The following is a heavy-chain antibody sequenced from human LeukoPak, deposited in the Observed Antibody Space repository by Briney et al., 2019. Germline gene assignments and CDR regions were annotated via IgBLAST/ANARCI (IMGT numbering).Heavy chain of an antibody. V-gene: IGHV3-23*01. D-gene: IGHD2-21*01. J-gene: IGHJ3*02. CDR3: AKDRAYPNDVFDI. Sequence: GGSLRLSCAASGFTLSSYAMSWVRQAPGKGLEWVSAISDSGNTYHADSVKGRFTISRDSSTSTLFLQMNSLRADDTALYYCAKDRAYPNDVFDIWGQGTMVTVS. CDR2: ISDSGNT. CDR1: GFTLSSYA.